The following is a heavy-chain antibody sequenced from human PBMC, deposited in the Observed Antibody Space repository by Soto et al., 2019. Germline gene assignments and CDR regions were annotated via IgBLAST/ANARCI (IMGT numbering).Heavy chain of an antibody. CDR3: TGEVSSGY. V-gene: IGHV3-30*03. Sequence: QVQLVESGGGVVQPGRSLRLSCAVSGFTVSTYGMHWVRQAPGNGLEWVAVISRDGGTKYYADSVKGRFTIFIDNSRNTLFLEMNSLRGDDIAVYYCTGEVSSGYWGQGTLVTVSS. CDR2: ISRDGGTK. J-gene: IGHJ4*02. CDR1: GFTVSTYG. D-gene: IGHD2-8*02.